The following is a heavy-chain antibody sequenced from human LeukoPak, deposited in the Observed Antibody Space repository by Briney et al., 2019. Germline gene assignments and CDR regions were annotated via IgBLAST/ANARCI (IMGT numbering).Heavy chain of an antibody. CDR1: GFTFSSYS. Sequence: TGGSLRLSCAASGFTFSSYSMNWVRQAPGKGLEWVSSISSSSSYIYYADSVKGRFTISRDNAKNSLYLQMNSLRAEDTALYYCARAQITRSGYIIGGAFDIWGQGTMVTVSS. V-gene: IGHV3-21*04. CDR2: ISSSSSYI. CDR3: ARAQITRSGYIIGGAFDI. J-gene: IGHJ3*02. D-gene: IGHD3-22*01.